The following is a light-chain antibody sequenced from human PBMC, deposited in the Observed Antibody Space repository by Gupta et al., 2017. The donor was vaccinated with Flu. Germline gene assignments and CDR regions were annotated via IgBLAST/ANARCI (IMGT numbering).Light chain of an antibody. V-gene: IGKV1-39*01. J-gene: IGKJ3*01. CDR3: RQGVTTLLT. CDR2: SAS. CDR1: QTVSNY. Sequence: PSSLSASVGDRVTITCRADQTVSNYLSWYQQKPGKAPRLLISSASHLESGVPSWFRGSGSGTNFILTIDKLQPDDFATYYCRQGVTTLLTFGHGTNVHIK.